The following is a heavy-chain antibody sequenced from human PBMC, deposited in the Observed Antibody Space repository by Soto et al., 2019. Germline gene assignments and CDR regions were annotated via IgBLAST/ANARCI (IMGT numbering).Heavy chain of an antibody. CDR1: GFTFDDYA. CDR2: ISWNSGSI. J-gene: IGHJ4*02. D-gene: IGHD6-6*01. V-gene: IGHV3-9*01. Sequence: GGSLRLSCAASGFTFDDYAMHWVRQAPGKGLEWVSGISWNSGSIGYADSVKGRFTISRDNAKNSLYLQMNSLRAEDTALYYCAKSSRAHLRAMLDYWGQGTLVTVSS. CDR3: AKSSRAHLRAMLDY.